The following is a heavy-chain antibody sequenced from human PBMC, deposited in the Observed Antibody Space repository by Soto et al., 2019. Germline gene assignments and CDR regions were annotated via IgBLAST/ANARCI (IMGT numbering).Heavy chain of an antibody. V-gene: IGHV1-3*01. Sequence: ASVKVSCKASGYTFTSYAMHWVRQAPGQRLEWMGWINAGNGNTKYSQKFQGRVTITRDTSASTAYMELSSLRSEDTAVYYCARASDCSSTSCYHYYYYGMDVWGQGTTVTVSS. J-gene: IGHJ6*02. CDR3: ARASDCSSTSCYHYYYYGMDV. D-gene: IGHD2-2*01. CDR2: INAGNGNT. CDR1: GYTFTSYA.